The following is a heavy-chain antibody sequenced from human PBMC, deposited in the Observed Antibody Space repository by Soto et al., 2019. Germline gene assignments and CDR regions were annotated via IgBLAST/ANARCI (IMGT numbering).Heavy chain of an antibody. J-gene: IGHJ4*02. V-gene: IGHV4-59*02. Sequence: SETLSLTCQVSGASVGGHYCSWIRQPPWKGLEWIGFVDYTGITKTNPFLKSRVTISIDTSNNQFSLRLRSVTAADTAVYFCARRNYFECSGYNHFDYWGQGILVTVCS. D-gene: IGHD3-22*01. CDR1: GASVGGHY. CDR2: VDYTGIT. CDR3: ARRNYFECSGYNHFDY.